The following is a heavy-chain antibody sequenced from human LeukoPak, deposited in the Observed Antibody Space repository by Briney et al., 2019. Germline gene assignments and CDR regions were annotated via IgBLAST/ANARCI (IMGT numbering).Heavy chain of an antibody. D-gene: IGHD2-8*01. V-gene: IGHV4-59*11. CDR1: GGSIRSHS. CDR3: ARGCSDGICYTNAFDF. J-gene: IGHJ3*01. Sequence: PSETLSLTCTVSGGSIRSHSWSWIRQSPGKGLECIGYVYYSGSTNYNPSLKSRVTMSLDTSQNEFSLKLSSVTAADTAVNYCARGCSDGICYTNAFDFWGQGTLVIVSS. CDR2: VYYSGST.